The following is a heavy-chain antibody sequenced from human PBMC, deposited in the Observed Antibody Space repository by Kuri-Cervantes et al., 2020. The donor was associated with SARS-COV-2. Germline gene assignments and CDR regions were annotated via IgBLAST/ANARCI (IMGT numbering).Heavy chain of an antibody. CDR1: GYTFTGYY. Sequence: ASVKVSCKASGYTFTGYYMHWVRQAPGQGLEWMGWISAYNGNTNYAQKLQGRVTMTTDTSTSTAYMELRSLRSDDTAVYYCARDAYYDFWSGYECDYWGQGTLVTVSS. V-gene: IGHV1-18*04. J-gene: IGHJ4*02. D-gene: IGHD3-3*01. CDR2: ISAYNGNT. CDR3: ARDAYYDFWSGYECDY.